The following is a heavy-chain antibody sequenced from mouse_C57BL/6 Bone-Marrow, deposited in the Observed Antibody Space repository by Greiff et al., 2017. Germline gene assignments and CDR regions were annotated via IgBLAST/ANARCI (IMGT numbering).Heavy chain of an antibody. V-gene: IGHV1-22*01. CDR1: GYTFTDYN. CDR3: ARRGGLDY. J-gene: IGHJ2*01. Sequence: EVTLQESGPELVKPGASVKMSCKASGYTFTDYNMHWVKQSHGKSLEWIGYINPNNGGTSYNQKFKGKATLTVYKSSSTAYMELRSLTSEDSEVYYCARRGGLDYWGQGTTLTVTS. CDR2: INPNNGGT.